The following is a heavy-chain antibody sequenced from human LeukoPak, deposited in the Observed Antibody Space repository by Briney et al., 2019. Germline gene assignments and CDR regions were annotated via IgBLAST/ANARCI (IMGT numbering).Heavy chain of an antibody. D-gene: IGHD6-13*01. CDR1: GYTFTSYA. V-gene: IGHV7-4-1*02. CDR2: INTNTGNP. Sequence: ASVTVSCKASGYTFTSYAMNWVRQAPGQGLEWMGWINTNTGNPTYAQGFTGRFVFSLDTSVSTAYLQTSSLKAEDTAVYYCARSSSSIYYYYYMDVWGKGTTVTVSS. J-gene: IGHJ6*03. CDR3: ARSSSSIYYYYYMDV.